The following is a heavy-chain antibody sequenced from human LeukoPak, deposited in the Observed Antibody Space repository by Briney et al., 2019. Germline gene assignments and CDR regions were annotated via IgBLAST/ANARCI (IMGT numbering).Heavy chain of an antibody. CDR2: IYYSGST. V-gene: IGHV4-61*01. J-gene: IGHJ3*02. CDR1: GGSVSSGSYY. Sequence: SETLSLTCTVSGGSVSSGSYYWSWMRQPPGKGLEWIGYIYYSGSTNYNPSLKSRVTISVDTSKNQFSLKLSSVTAADTAVYYCARQADSGYQIWGQGTMVTVSS. CDR3: ARQADSGYQI. D-gene: IGHD3-22*01.